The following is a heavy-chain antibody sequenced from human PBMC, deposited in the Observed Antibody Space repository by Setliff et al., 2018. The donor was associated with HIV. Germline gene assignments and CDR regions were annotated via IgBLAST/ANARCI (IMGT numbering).Heavy chain of an antibody. CDR3: ARGDVEAFDI. J-gene: IGHJ3*02. V-gene: IGHV1-69*10. D-gene: IGHD3-16*01. CDR1: GGTFSSYA. CDR2: IIPILGIA. Sequence: EASVKVSCKASGGTFSSYAISWVRQAPGQGLEWMGGIIPILGIANYAQKFQGRVTITADESTSTAYMELSSLRSEDTAVYYCARGDVEAFDIWGQGTMVTFSS.